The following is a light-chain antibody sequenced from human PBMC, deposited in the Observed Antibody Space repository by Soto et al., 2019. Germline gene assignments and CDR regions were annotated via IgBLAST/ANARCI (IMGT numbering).Light chain of an antibody. Sequence: EIVLTQSPGTLSLSPGERATLSCRASQSISSNYVASYQQKPGQAPRLLIYDASSRATGIPNRFSGSASTTVFTLTISRLEPDDFAVFYCQQYGVSPTFGQGTKV. J-gene: IGKJ1*01. CDR1: QSISSNY. V-gene: IGKV3-20*01. CDR3: QQYGVSPT. CDR2: DAS.